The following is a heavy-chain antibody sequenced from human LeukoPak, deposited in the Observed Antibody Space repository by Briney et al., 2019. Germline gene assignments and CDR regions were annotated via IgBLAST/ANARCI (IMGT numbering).Heavy chain of an antibody. D-gene: IGHD6-19*01. CDR1: GFTFSSYA. J-gene: IGHJ4*02. Sequence: GGSLRLSCAASGFTFSSYAMSWVRQAPGKGLEWVSAISGSGGSTYYADSVKGRFTISRDSSKNTLYLQMNSLRAEDTAVYYCATAGGSSGSYPLIYWGQGILVTVSS. CDR2: ISGSGGST. V-gene: IGHV3-23*01. CDR3: ATAGGSSGSYPLIY.